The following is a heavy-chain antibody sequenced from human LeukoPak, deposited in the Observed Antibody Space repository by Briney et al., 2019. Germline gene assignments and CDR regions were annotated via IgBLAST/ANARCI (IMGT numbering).Heavy chain of an antibody. D-gene: IGHD5-18*01. V-gene: IGHV4-30-2*01. Sequence: PSETLSLTCAVSGGSISSSGYSWSWIRQPPGKGLEWIGYIYHSGSTYYNPSLKSRVTISVDRSKNQFSLKLSSVIAADTAVYYCARGAQYSYGSNWFDPWGQGTLVTVSS. J-gene: IGHJ5*02. CDR3: ARGAQYSYGSNWFDP. CDR1: GGSISSSGYS. CDR2: IYHSGST.